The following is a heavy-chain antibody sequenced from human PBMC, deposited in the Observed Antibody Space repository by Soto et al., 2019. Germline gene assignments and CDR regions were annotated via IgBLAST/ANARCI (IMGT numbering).Heavy chain of an antibody. V-gene: IGHV1-8*01. J-gene: IGHJ6*03. D-gene: IGHD5-12*01. CDR1: GYNFTSYD. CDR2: MNPNSGNT. Sequence: ASVKVSCKASGYNFTSYDINWVRQATGQGLEWMGWMNPNSGNTGYAQKFQGRVTMTRNTSISTAYMELSSLRSEDTAVYYCARGEYSGYDYYYYYYMDVWGKGTTVTVSS. CDR3: ARGEYSGYDYYYYYYMDV.